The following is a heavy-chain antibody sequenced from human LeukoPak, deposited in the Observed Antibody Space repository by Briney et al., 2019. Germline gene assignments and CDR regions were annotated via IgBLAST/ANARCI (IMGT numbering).Heavy chain of an antibody. CDR1: GGSFSGYY. Sequence: PSETLSLTCAVSGGSFSGYYWSWIRQPPGKGLEWIGEINHSGSTNYNPSLKSRVTISVDTSKNQFSLKLSSVTAADTAVYYCARGSPTVYSSSSEAVDYWGQGTLVTVSS. V-gene: IGHV4-34*01. J-gene: IGHJ4*02. D-gene: IGHD6-6*01. CDR2: INHSGST. CDR3: ARGSPTVYSSSSEAVDY.